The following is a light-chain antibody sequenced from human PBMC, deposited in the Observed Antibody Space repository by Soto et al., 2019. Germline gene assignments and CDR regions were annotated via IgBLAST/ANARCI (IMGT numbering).Light chain of an antibody. V-gene: IGKV3-15*01. CDR2: GAS. J-gene: IGKJ5*01. CDR3: TQYDKWPIT. Sequence: EIVMTQSPATLSVSPGEGATLSCSASQSISSNLAWYQQKPGRAPRLLIYGASTRATGIPARYSDRRSGTEFTLTISSLQSEDFTVYYCTQYDKWPITFGNGTRLAIK. CDR1: QSISSN.